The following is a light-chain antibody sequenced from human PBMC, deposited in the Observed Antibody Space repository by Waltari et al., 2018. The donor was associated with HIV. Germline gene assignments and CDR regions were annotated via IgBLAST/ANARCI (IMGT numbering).Light chain of an antibody. V-gene: IGLV1-44*01. CDR3: AAWDDSRNAHVV. J-gene: IGLJ2*01. CDR2: SSK. Sequence: QSVLTQPPSASGTPGQRVTISCSGSNSNIGSNSVNWYQQLPGTAPKLLIYSSKRRPLGVPDRFAGSKSGTSAYLAISGLQSEDEADYYCAAWDDSRNAHVVFGGGTKLTVL. CDR1: NSNIGSNS.